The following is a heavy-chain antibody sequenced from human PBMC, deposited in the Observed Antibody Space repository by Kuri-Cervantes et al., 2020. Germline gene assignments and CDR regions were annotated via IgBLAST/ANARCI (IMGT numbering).Heavy chain of an antibody. CDR3: VSSWTGRIDF. J-gene: IGHJ4*02. CDR1: GGSISSSNW. D-gene: IGHD3/OR15-3a*01. CDR2: VYHSGSA. Sequence: SETLSLTCAVSGGSISSSNWWSWVRQPPGKGLEWIGEVYHSGSANYNPSLKSRVTISVDTSKNQLSLKLSSVTAADTAMYYCVSSWTGRIDFWGQGTLVTVSS. V-gene: IGHV4-4*02.